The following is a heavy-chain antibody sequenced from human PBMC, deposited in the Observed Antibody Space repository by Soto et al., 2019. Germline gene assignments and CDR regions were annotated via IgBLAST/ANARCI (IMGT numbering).Heavy chain of an antibody. CDR2: ISSSSSYI. CDR1: GFTFSSYS. CDR3: ARDSDPQQWLSIFDY. V-gene: IGHV3-21*01. J-gene: IGHJ4*02. Sequence: GGSLRLSCAAPGFTFSSYSMNWVRQAPGKGLEWVSSISSSSSYIYYADSVKGRFTISRDNAKNSLYLQMNSLRAEDTAVYYCARDSDPQQWLSIFDYWGQGTLVTVSS. D-gene: IGHD6-19*01.